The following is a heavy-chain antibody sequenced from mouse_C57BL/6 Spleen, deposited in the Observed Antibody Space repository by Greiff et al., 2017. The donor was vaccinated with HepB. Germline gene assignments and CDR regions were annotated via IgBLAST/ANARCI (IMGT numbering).Heavy chain of an antibody. Sequence: DVMLVESGGDLVKPGGSLKLSCAASGFTFSSYGMSWVRQTPDKRLEWVATISSGGSYTYYPDSVKGRFTISRDNAKNTLYLQMSSLKSEDTAMYYCARHEMIQYYFDYWGQGTTLTVSS. V-gene: IGHV5-6*02. CDR3: ARHEMIQYYFDY. D-gene: IGHD2-3*01. CDR1: GFTFSSYG. CDR2: ISSGGSYT. J-gene: IGHJ2*01.